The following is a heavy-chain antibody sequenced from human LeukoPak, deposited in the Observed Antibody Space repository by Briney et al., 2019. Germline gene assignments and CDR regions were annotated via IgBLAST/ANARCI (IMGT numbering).Heavy chain of an antibody. J-gene: IGHJ4*02. CDR3: ARARSSEPDPFDY. CDR1: GFTFSSYS. CDR2: ISSSSYI. Sequence: GGSLRLSCAASGFTFSSYSMNWVRQAPGKGLEWVSSISSSSYIYYADSVKGRFTISRDNAKNSLYLQMNSLRAEDTAVYYCARARSSEPDPFDYWGQGTLVTVSS. V-gene: IGHV3-21*01.